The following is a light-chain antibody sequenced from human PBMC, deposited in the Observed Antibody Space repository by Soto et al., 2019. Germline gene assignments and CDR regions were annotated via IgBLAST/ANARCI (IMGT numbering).Light chain of an antibody. CDR1: QGVSNND. J-gene: IGKJ2*01. CDR2: GAS. Sequence: EIVLTQSPGTLSLSPGERATISCRASQGVSNNDLAWYQQKPGQAPRLLIYGASNRATGIPDVFSGSGSGTEFTLTISRLEAEDFAVYYCQVYGNSPMYTFGQGTRLEIK. CDR3: QVYGNSPMYT. V-gene: IGKV3-20*01.